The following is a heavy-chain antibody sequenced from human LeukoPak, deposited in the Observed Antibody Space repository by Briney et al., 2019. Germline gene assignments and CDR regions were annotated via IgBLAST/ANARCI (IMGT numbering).Heavy chain of an antibody. V-gene: IGHV3-33*01. CDR1: GFTFSSYG. CDR3: STDRWRYDFWSGYS. Sequence: GRSLRLSCAASGFTFSSYGMHWVRQAPGKGLEWVAVIWYDGSNKYYADSVKGRFTISSDNSKNTLYLQMNSLKTEDTAVYYCSTDRWRYDFWSGYSSGQGTLVTVSS. CDR2: IWYDGSNK. D-gene: IGHD3-3*01. J-gene: IGHJ5*02.